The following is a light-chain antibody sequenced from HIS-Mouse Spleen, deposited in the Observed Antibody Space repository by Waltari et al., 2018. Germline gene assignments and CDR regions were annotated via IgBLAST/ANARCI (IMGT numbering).Light chain of an antibody. CDR1: ALPNKY. CDR2: EDS. CDR3: YSTDSSGNHRV. V-gene: IGLV3-10*01. J-gene: IGLJ2*01. Sequence: SYELTQPPSVSVSPGQTARITCSGDALPNKYAYWYQQKSGQAPGLVIYEDSTRPSGIPERFSGSSSGTMATLTISGAQVEDEADYYCYSTDSSGNHRVFGGGTKLTVL.